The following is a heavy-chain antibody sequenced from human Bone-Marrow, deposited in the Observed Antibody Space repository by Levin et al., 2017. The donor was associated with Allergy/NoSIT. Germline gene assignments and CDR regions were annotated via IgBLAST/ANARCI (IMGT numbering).Heavy chain of an antibody. CDR2: ISAYNGNT. CDR1: GYTFTSYG. Sequence: ASVKVSCKASGYTFTSYGISWVRQAPGQGLEWMGWISAYNGNTNYAQKLQGRVTMTTDTSTSTAYMELRSLRSDDTAVYYCARDTITTLYSGSYYTPRNWFDPWGQGTLVTVSS. V-gene: IGHV1-18*01. D-gene: IGHD1-26*01. J-gene: IGHJ5*02. CDR3: ARDTITTLYSGSYYTPRNWFDP.